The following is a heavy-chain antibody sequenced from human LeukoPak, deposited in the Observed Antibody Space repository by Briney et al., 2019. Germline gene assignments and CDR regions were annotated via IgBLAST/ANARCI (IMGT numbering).Heavy chain of an antibody. D-gene: IGHD3-10*01. Sequence: SETLSLTCTVSGGSVTTSSYYWGWIRQPPGKGLEWIGSMSHSGSAFYNPSLKSRVSISVDTSKNQFSLRVTSVTAAGTALYYCARRSLREAYNRFDPWGQGTLVTVSS. CDR1: GGSVTTSSYY. J-gene: IGHJ5*02. V-gene: IGHV4-39*01. CDR3: ARRSLREAYNRFDP. CDR2: MSHSGSA.